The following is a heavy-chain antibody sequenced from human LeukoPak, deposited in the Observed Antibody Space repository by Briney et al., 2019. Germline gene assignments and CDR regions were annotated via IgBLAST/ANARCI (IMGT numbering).Heavy chain of an antibody. CDR3: AQGDSSGWYGGVADFDY. CDR1: GFTFSSYG. V-gene: IGHV3-33*01. CDR2: IWYDGSNK. J-gene: IGHJ4*02. D-gene: IGHD6-19*01. Sequence: PGGSLRLSCAASGFTFSSYGMHWVRQAPGKGLEWVAVIWYDGSNKYYADSVKGRFTISRDNSKNTLYLQMNSLRAEDTAVYYCAQGDSSGWYGGVADFDYWGQGTLVTVSS.